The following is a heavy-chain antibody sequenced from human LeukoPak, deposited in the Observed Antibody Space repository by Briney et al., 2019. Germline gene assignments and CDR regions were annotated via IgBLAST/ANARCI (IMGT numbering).Heavy chain of an antibody. Sequence: ESLRLSCAASGFTFSSYAMSWVRRAPGKGLEWVSGITTSGGSASYADSVKGRFTISRDNAKNTLYLQMNSLRAEDTAVYYCARDYYDSSGYYFSYFDYWGQGTLVTVSS. CDR1: GFTFSSYA. D-gene: IGHD3-22*01. CDR3: ARDYYDSSGYYFSYFDY. J-gene: IGHJ4*02. CDR2: ITTSGGSA. V-gene: IGHV3-23*01.